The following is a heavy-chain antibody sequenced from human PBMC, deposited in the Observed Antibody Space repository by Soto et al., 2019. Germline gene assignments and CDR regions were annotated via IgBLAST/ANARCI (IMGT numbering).Heavy chain of an antibody. CDR2: ISAYNDNT. V-gene: IGHV1-18*01. CDR3: ARGTGGNWAAFDI. D-gene: IGHD2-15*01. Sequence: ASVKVSCQPSGYTFSSYAISWVRQAPGQGLEWMGWISAYNDNTNYVQKLQGRVTMTTDTSTSTAYMELRSLRSDDTAVYYCARGTGGNWAAFDIWGQGTMVTVSS. CDR1: GYTFSSYA. J-gene: IGHJ3*02.